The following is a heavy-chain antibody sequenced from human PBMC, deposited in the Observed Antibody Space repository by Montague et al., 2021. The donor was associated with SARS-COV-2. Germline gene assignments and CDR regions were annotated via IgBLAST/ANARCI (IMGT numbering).Heavy chain of an antibody. CDR1: GGSIGSTSYY. D-gene: IGHD3-22*01. CDR3: ARVFWYYYDSSGERFDY. V-gene: IGHV4-39*07. Sequence: SETLSLTCTVSGGSIGSTSYYWGWIRQPPGKGLEWIGSIYYSGSTYYXPSLKSRVTISVDTSKNQFSLKLSSVTAADTAVYYCARVFWYYYDSSGERFDYWGQGTLVTVSS. CDR2: IYYSGST. J-gene: IGHJ4*02.